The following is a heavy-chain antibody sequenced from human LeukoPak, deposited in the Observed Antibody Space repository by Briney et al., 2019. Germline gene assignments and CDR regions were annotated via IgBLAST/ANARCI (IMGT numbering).Heavy chain of an antibody. CDR1: GYTFTGYY. V-gene: IGHV1-2*02. CDR3: ARDPSPDYYDILTGYNWFDP. D-gene: IGHD3-9*01. CDR2: INPNSGGT. J-gene: IGHJ5*02. Sequence: ASVKVSCKASGYTFTGYYMHWVRQAPGQGLEWMGWINPNSGGTNYAQKFQGRVTMTRDTSISTAYMELSRLRSDDTAVYYCARDPSPDYYDILTGYNWFDPWGQGTLVTVSS.